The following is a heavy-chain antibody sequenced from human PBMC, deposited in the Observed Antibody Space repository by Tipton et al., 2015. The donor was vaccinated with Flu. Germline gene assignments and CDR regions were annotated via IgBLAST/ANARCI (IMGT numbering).Heavy chain of an antibody. CDR2: IYYSGSS. V-gene: IGHV4-39*07. Sequence: TLSLTCIVSGGSISSSTYYWGWIRQPPGKGLEWIGSIYYSGSSYYNPSLKSRVTLSLDTSKNQFSLNLSSVTAADTAVYHCASALRGPVGATLGYWGQGSLVTVSS. CDR1: GGSISSSTYY. D-gene: IGHD1-26*01. CDR3: ASALRGPVGATLGY. J-gene: IGHJ4*02.